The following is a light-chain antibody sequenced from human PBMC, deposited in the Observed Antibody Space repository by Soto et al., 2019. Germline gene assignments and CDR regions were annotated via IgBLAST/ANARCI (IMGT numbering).Light chain of an antibody. CDR2: GAS. V-gene: IGKV3-20*01. CDR1: QSVSRN. Sequence: EIVMTQSPATLSVSPGERATRSCRASQSVSRNLAWYQQKPGQAPRLLMYGASNRATGIPDRFSGWGSGTDFTLTISRLEPEDFAVYYCQQYAASPLTFGGGTKVDI. J-gene: IGKJ4*01. CDR3: QQYAASPLT.